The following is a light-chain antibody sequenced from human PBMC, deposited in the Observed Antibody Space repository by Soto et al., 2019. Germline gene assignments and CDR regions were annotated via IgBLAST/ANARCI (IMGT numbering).Light chain of an antibody. V-gene: IGKV1-5*01. CDR2: DAS. Sequence: DIQMTQSPSTLSASVGDRVTITCRASQSISSWLAWYQQKPGKAPKLLFHDASTLTSGVPSRFSGSGSGTEFTLTISSLQPDDLATYYCEQYAGESPTFGQGTKVDIK. CDR3: EQYAGESPT. J-gene: IGKJ1*01. CDR1: QSISSW.